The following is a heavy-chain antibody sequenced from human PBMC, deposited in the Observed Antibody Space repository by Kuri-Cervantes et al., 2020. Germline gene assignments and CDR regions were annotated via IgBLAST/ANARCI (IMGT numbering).Heavy chain of an antibody. CDR1: GFTFSSYA. J-gene: IGHJ4*02. D-gene: IGHD6-13*01. CDR2: ISGSGGST. V-gene: IGHV3-23*01. CDR3: ARDEAAAGNFDY. Sequence: GESLKISCAASGFTFSSYAMSWVRQAPGKGLEWVSAISGSGGSTYYADSVKGRFTISRDNSKNTLYLQMNSLRAEDTAVYYCARDEAAAGNFDYLGPGNPGHRLL.